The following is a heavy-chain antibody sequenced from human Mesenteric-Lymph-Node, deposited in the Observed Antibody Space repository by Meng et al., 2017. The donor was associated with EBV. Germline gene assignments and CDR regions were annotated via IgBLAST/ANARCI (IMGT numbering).Heavy chain of an antibody. Sequence: QVQPQQLGAGLLKPSETLSLTCAGNGGSLSGAYWNWIRQPPGKGLEWIGEIIHGGSPSYNPSLKSRVTISIDTSKNQLSLMLSSVTAADTAMYFCVRQRPGASVDYFDPWGRGALVTVSS. V-gene: IGHV4-34*12. CDR1: GGSLSGAY. CDR2: IIHGGSP. J-gene: IGHJ5*02. D-gene: IGHD4-11*01. CDR3: VRQRPGASVDYFDP.